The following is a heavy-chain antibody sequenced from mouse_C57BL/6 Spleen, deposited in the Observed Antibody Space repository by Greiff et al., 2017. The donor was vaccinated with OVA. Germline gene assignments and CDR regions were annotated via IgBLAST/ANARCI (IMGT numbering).Heavy chain of an antibody. Sequence: EVQGVESGGDLVKPGGSLKLSCAASGFTFSSYGMSWVRQTPDKRLEWVATISSGGSYTYYPDSVKGRFTISRDNAKNTLYLQMSSLKSEDTAMYYCARREAYDNYFDYWGQGTTLTVSS. J-gene: IGHJ2*01. CDR2: ISSGGSYT. CDR1: GFTFSSYG. CDR3: ARREAYDNYFDY. D-gene: IGHD2-3*01. V-gene: IGHV5-6*01.